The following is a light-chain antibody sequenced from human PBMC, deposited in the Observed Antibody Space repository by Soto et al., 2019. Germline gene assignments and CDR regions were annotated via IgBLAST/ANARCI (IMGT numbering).Light chain of an antibody. J-gene: IGKJ4*01. CDR1: QSVSSTY. V-gene: IGKV3-20*01. CDR2: GAS. Sequence: EIVVTQSPGTLSLSPGERATLSCRASQSVSSTYLVWYQQKPGQAPRLLIYGASRRATDIPDRFSGSGSGRDFTLTISRLEPEDFAVYYCQQYGSAPALTFGGGTKVEIK. CDR3: QQYGSAPALT.